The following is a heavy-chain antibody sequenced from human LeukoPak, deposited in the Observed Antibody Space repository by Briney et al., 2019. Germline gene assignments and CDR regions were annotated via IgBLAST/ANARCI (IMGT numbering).Heavy chain of an antibody. CDR2: TYYRSKWYN. CDR3: ARRGPAGSSSSGMDV. J-gene: IGHJ6*02. V-gene: IGHV6-1*01. CDR1: GDSVSSNIAA. Sequence: SQTLSLTCVISGDSVSSNIAAWNWIRQSPSRGLEWLGRTYYRSKWYNDYAVSVKSRISINPDTSKNEFSLQLNSVTPEDTAVYYCARRGPAGSSSSGMDVWGQGTTVTVSS. D-gene: IGHD6-6*01.